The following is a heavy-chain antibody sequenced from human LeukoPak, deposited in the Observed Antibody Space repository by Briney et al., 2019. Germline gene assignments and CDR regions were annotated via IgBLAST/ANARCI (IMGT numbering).Heavy chain of an antibody. D-gene: IGHD3-9*01. CDR1: GGSISSGGYS. CDR3: ARASSDILTPKYNLFDY. CDR2: IYYSGST. J-gene: IGHJ4*02. V-gene: IGHV4-31*03. Sequence: PSQTLSLTCTVSGGSISSGGYSWSWIRQHPGKGLEWIGYIYYSGSTYYNPSLKSRITISVDTSKNQFSLNLRSVTAADTAVYYCARASSDILTPKYNLFDYWGQGTLVAVSS.